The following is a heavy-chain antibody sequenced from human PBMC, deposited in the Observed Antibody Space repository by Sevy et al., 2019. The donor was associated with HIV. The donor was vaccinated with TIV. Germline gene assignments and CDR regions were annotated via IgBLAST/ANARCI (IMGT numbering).Heavy chain of an antibody. CDR1: GDSISSSNYY. CDR2: IYTRGGT. CDR3: ARDFGDYDILTGYYQNWIDP. V-gene: IGHV4-61*02. J-gene: IGHJ5*02. D-gene: IGHD3-9*01. Sequence: SETLSLTCTVSGDSISSSNYYWNWIRQPAGKGLEWMGRIYTRGGTNYNPSLKSRVTISIDTSKNQFSLKLSSVTAADTAVYYCARDFGDYDILTGYYQNWIDPWGQRTLVTVSS.